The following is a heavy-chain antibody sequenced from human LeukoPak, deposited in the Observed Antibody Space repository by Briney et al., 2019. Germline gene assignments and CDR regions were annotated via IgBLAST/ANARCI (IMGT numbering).Heavy chain of an antibody. V-gene: IGHV4-4*08. CDR1: GGSISSYY. J-gene: IGHJ1*01. CDR3: ARHTGGYNPIQY. CDR2: IYTSGST. D-gene: IGHD5-24*01. Sequence: SETLSLTCTVAGGSISSYYWSWIQQPPGKGLEWIGYIYTSGSTNYNPSLKSRVTISLDTSKNQFSLRLSSVTAADTAVYYCARHTGGYNPIQYWGQGALVTVSS.